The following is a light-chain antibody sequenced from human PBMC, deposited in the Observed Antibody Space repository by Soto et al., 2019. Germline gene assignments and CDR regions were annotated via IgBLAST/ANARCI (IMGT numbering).Light chain of an antibody. Sequence: DIQMTQSPSSLSASVGDRITITCQASHDISKYLNWYQHKPGKAPKLLIYDASNFETGVPSRFSGSGSGTEFTFTISSLQPEDIATYYCQQYDNLPLTVGGGTTVDIK. J-gene: IGKJ4*01. CDR2: DAS. CDR1: HDISKY. V-gene: IGKV1-33*01. CDR3: QQYDNLPLT.